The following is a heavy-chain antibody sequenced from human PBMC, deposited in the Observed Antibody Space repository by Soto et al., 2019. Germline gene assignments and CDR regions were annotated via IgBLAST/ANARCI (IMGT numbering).Heavy chain of an antibody. Sequence: SGPTLVSPXQTLTLTCTFSGFSLSTSDVGVGWIRQPPGKALEWLAIIYWDDDKRYSPSLKSRLTITKDTSKNQVVLTVTNMDPVDTATYYCAHSKYSRSSFDYWGQGTLVTVSS. CDR2: IYWDDDK. V-gene: IGHV2-5*02. J-gene: IGHJ4*02. CDR1: GFSLSTSDVG. D-gene: IGHD6-6*01. CDR3: AHSKYSRSSFDY.